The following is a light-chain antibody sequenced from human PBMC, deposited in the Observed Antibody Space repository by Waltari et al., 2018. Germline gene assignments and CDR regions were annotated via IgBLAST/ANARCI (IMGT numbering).Light chain of an antibody. CDR2: DVS. V-gene: IGLV2-11*01. Sequence: QSALTQPRSVSGSPGQSVTISCTGTSSDVGGYNYVSWYQQHPGKVPKLMIYDVSKRPSGVPDHFSGSKSGNTASLTISGLQAEDEADYYCCSYAGSYSFVFGTGTKVTVL. J-gene: IGLJ1*01. CDR3: CSYAGSYSFV. CDR1: SSDVGGYNY.